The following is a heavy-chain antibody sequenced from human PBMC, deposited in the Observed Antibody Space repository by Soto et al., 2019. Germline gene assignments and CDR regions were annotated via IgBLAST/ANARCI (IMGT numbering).Heavy chain of an antibody. D-gene: IGHD6-19*01. Sequence: GGSLRLSCAASGFSFRTYSMTWVRQAPGKGLEWVSLISSSSSYMFYADSVKGRFTISRDNAKNSLYLQMNSLRAEDTAVYYCARDRSSGWYPSCFDYWGQGTLVTVSS. CDR1: GFSFRTYS. CDR2: ISSSSSYM. CDR3: ARDRSSGWYPSCFDY. V-gene: IGHV3-21*01. J-gene: IGHJ4*02.